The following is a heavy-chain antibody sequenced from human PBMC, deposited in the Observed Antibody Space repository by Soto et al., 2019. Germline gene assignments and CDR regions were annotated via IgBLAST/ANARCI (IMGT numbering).Heavy chain of an antibody. V-gene: IGHV1-69*02. CDR2: IIPILGIA. CDR3: ARGQQLSDFDY. D-gene: IGHD2-2*01. J-gene: IGHJ4*02. CDR1: GGTFSSYT. Sequence: QVQLVQSGAEVKKPGSSVKVSCKASGGTFSSYTISWVRQAPGQGLEWMGRIIPILGIANYAQKFQGRVTITADKSTSTAYMGLSSLRAEDTAVYYCARGQQLSDFDYWGQGTLVTVSS.